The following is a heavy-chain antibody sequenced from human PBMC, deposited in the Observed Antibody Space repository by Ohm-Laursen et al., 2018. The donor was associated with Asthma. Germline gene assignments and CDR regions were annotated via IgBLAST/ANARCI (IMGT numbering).Heavy chain of an antibody. Sequence: SVKASCKTLGGTFSTSVIGWVRQAPGQGLGWVGGLNSVVDTTTYAQRFPGRVTTSTVEYTSTVYKELSRLRSEDTAVYYCAREAGSCITSTCCSMDYWGKGTQVTVSS. D-gene: IGHD2-2*01. V-gene: IGHV1-69*05. CDR2: LNSVVDTT. CDR3: AREAGSCITSTCCSMDY. CDR1: GGTFSTSV. J-gene: IGHJ4*02.